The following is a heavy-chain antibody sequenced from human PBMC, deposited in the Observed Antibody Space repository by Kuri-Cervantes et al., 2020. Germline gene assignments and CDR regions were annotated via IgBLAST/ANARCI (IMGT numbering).Heavy chain of an antibody. J-gene: IGHJ3*02. Sequence: GGSLRLSCAASGFTFSSYDMHWVRQAPGKGLEWVAVISYDGSNKDYADSVKGRFTISRDNSKNTLYLQMNSLRAEDTAVYYCARVADMVRGVITQNDAFDIWGQGTMVTVSS. CDR3: ARVADMVRGVITQNDAFDI. CDR1: GFTFSSYD. V-gene: IGHV3-30*03. D-gene: IGHD3-10*01. CDR2: ISYDGSNK.